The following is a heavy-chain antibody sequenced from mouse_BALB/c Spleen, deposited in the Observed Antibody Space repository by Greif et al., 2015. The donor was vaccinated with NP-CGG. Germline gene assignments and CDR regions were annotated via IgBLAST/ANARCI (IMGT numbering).Heavy chain of an antibody. CDR2: IDPANGNT. CDR1: GFNIKDTY. Sequence: VQLQQSGAELVKPGAPVKLSCTASGFNIKDTYMHWVKQRPEQGLEWIGRIDPANGNTKYDPKFQGKATITADTSSNTAYLQLSSLTSEDTAAYYCARWDWYFDVWGAGTTVTVSS. V-gene: IGHV14-3*02. CDR3: ARWDWYFDV. J-gene: IGHJ1*01.